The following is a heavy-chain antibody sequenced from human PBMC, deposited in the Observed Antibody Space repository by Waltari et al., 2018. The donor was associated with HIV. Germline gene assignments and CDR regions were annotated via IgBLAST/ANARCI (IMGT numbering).Heavy chain of an antibody. D-gene: IGHD2-15*01. V-gene: IGHV1-18*01. CDR3: ARDAPPYCSGGNCDGDY. Sequence: QVQLVQSGAEVKKPGASVKVSCKASGYTFTSYGISWVRQAPGQGLEWKGWISTYNGNTKSAQKLQGRVTRTTDTATSTAYMELMSLRSDDTAVYYCARDAPPYCSGGNCDGDYWGQGTLVTVST. CDR2: ISTYNGNT. J-gene: IGHJ4*02. CDR1: GYTFTSYG.